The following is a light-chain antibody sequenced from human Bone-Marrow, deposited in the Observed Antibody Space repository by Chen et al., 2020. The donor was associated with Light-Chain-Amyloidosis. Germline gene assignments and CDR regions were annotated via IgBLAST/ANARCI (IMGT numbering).Light chain of an antibody. CDR1: SGSIATNY. Sequence: NFMLTQPHPVSESPGKTVIISCTRSSGSIATNYVQWYQQRPGSSPTTVIYEDDQRPSGVPDRFSGSIDRSSNAASLTNSGLKTEDEADYYCQSYQGSSQGVFGGGTKLTVL. V-gene: IGLV6-57*01. CDR2: EDD. CDR3: QSYQGSSQGV. J-gene: IGLJ3*02.